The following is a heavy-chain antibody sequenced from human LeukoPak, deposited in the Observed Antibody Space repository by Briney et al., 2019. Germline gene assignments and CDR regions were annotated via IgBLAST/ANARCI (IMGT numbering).Heavy chain of an antibody. Sequence: GGSPRLSCAASGFTFSSYGMHWVRQAPGKGLEWVAVIWFDGSSEYYADSVKGRFTISRDNSKNTLYLQMNSLRAEDTAVYYCTRESGSVNYYYDYWGQGTLVTVSS. V-gene: IGHV3-33*01. CDR3: TRESGSVNYYYDY. CDR1: GFTFSSYG. J-gene: IGHJ4*02. D-gene: IGHD3-10*01. CDR2: IWFDGSSE.